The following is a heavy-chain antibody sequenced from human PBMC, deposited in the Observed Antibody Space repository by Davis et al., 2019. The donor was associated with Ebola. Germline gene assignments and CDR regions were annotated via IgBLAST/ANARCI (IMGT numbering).Heavy chain of an antibody. CDR3: ARRPDPAYVNGMDV. J-gene: IGHJ6*02. V-gene: IGHV4-34*01. CDR1: GGSFSGYY. D-gene: IGHD1-14*01. CDR2: IYHTGST. Sequence: MPSETLSLTCAVYGGSFSGYYWSWIRQPPGKGLEWIGEIYHTGSTNYNPSLKSRVTISVDKSKNQFSLNLNSVAAADTAVYYCARRPDPAYVNGMDVWGQGTRVNVSS.